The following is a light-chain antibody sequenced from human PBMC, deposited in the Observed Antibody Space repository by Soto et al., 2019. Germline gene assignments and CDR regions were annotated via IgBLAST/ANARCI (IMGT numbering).Light chain of an antibody. J-gene: IGKJ3*01. CDR2: ATS. CDR3: QQRTNWLFT. Sequence: EIVLTQSPGTLSLSPGETAALSCRASQSVSSRYLAWYQQKSGQAPRLLIYATSSRATDIPDRFIGYGSGTDFTLTISGLEPEDFAVYYCQQRTNWLFTFGPGTKVDIK. V-gene: IGKV3D-20*02. CDR1: QSVSSRY.